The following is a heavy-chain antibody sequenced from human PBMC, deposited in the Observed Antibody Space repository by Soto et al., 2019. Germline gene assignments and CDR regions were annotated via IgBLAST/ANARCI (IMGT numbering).Heavy chain of an antibody. D-gene: IGHD6-19*01. J-gene: IGHJ4*02. Sequence: GGSLRLSCAASGFTFSSYGMHWVRQAPGKGLEWVAVISYDGSNKYYADSVKGRFTISRDNSKNTLYLQMNSLRAEDTAVYYCAKDRGGLVRWRTHRPTTTFDYWGQGTLVTVSS. CDR1: GFTFSSYG. V-gene: IGHV3-30*18. CDR3: AKDRGGLVRWRTHRPTTTFDY. CDR2: ISYDGSNK.